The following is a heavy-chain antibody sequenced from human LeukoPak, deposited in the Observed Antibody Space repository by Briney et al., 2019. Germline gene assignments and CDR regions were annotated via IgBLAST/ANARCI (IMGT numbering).Heavy chain of an antibody. CDR2: INNEESST. J-gene: IGHJ5*02. CDR3: AKGGDYYDSSGYPNWFDP. Sequence: PGGSLRLSCAASGFTFSSYWMHWVRQAPGKGLVWVSRINNEESSTTYADSVKGRFTISRDNAKNTLYLQMNSLRAEDTAVYYCAKGGDYYDSSGYPNWFDPWGQGTLVTVSS. D-gene: IGHD3-22*01. V-gene: IGHV3-74*01. CDR1: GFTFSSYW.